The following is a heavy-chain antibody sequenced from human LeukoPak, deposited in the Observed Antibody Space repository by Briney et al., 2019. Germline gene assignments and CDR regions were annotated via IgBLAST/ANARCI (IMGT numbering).Heavy chain of an antibody. Sequence: PGGSLRLSCAASGFTFSSYAMSWVRQAPGKGLEWVSVISGSGGSTYYADSVKGRFTISRDNSKNTLYLQMNNLRAEDTAVYYCAKCREDYGDSVTDYWGQGTLVTVSS. CDR3: AKCREDYGDSVTDY. V-gene: IGHV3-23*01. CDR2: ISGSGGST. D-gene: IGHD4-17*01. J-gene: IGHJ4*02. CDR1: GFTFSSYA.